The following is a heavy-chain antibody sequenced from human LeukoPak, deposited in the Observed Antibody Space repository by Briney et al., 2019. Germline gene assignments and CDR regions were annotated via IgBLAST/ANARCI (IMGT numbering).Heavy chain of an antibody. J-gene: IGHJ4*02. V-gene: IGHV3-64D*06. CDR3: VKDPGYSSSWYFDY. Sequence: GGSLRLSCAASGSTFSTSWMSWVRQAPGKGLEYVSTISSNGGATSYADSVKGRFTISRDNSKNTLYLQMSSLRPEDTAVYYCVKDPGYSSSWYFDYWGQGTLVPVSS. CDR2: ISSNGGAT. D-gene: IGHD6-13*01. CDR1: GSTFSTSW.